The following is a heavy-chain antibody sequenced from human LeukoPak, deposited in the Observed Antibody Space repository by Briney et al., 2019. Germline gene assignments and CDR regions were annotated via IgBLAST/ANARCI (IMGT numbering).Heavy chain of an antibody. D-gene: IGHD1-26*01. J-gene: IGHJ3*02. CDR1: GGSISSSSYY. CDR3: ARGPVGGATYYDGDAFDI. CDR2: IYYSGST. Sequence: SETLSLTCTVSGGSISSSSYYWGWIRQPPGKGLEWIGSIYYSGSTYYNPSLKSRVTISVDTSKNQFSLKLSSVTAADTAVYYCARGPVGGATYYDGDAFDIWGQGTMVTVSS. V-gene: IGHV4-39*01.